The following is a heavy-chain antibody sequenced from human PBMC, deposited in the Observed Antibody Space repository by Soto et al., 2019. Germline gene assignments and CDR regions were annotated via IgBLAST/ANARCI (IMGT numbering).Heavy chain of an antibody. V-gene: IGHV3-33*01. D-gene: IGHD3-16*01. J-gene: IGHJ4*02. Sequence: QVQLVESGGGVVQPGRSLRLSCAASGFTFSSYGMHWVRQAPGKGLEWVAVIWYDGSNKYYADSVKGRFTISRDNSKNTLYLQMNSLRAEDTAVYYCAREGSYDYIWWSPFNMDYWGQGTLVTVSS. CDR2: IWYDGSNK. CDR3: AREGSYDYIWWSPFNMDY. CDR1: GFTFSSYG.